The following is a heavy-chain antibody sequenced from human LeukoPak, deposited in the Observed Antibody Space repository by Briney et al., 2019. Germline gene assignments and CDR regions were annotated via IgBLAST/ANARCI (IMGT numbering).Heavy chain of an antibody. CDR1: GYTFTGYY. Sequence: ASVKVSCKASGYTFTGYYMHWVRQAPGQGLEWMGWINPNSGGTNYAQKFQGRVTMTRDTSISTAYMELSRLRSDDTAVYYCARDCSISDFWGGYYGFGGVGYWGQGTLVTVSP. CDR3: ARDCSISDFWGGYYGFGGVGY. D-gene: IGHD3-3*01. V-gene: IGHV1-2*02. CDR2: INPNSGGT. J-gene: IGHJ4*02.